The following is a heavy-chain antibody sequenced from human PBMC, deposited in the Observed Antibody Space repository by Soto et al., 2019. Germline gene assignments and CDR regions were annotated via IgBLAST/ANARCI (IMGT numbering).Heavy chain of an antibody. D-gene: IGHD3-22*01. Sequence: QLQLQESGPGQVKSSETLSLTCSVSGDSISNSRFYWAWIRQPPGEGLEWIGSIYHTGNAYYNPSLRRRVTISVDTSKTQFSLKLTSVTAAAAALYYCARDFFDSSDYTTNWFDPWGQGTLVTVSS. CDR1: GDSISNSRFY. CDR3: ARDFFDSSDYTTNWFDP. V-gene: IGHV4-39*01. CDR2: IYHTGNA. J-gene: IGHJ5*02.